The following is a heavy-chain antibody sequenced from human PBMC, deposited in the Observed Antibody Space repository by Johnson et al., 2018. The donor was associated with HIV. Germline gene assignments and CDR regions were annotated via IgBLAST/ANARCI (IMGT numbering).Heavy chain of an antibody. CDR1: GFTFSAYG. D-gene: IGHD6-13*01. Sequence: QVQLVESGGGVVQPGGSLRLSCAASGFTFSAYGMRWVRQAPGKGLEWVSFIHWDGKSKYYADSVKGRFTISRDNSKNTLYLQMSSLRAEDTAVYYCARCGSSWPLGAFDIWGQGTMVTVSS. V-gene: IGHV3-30*02. CDR3: ARCGSSWPLGAFDI. CDR2: IHWDGKSK. J-gene: IGHJ3*02.